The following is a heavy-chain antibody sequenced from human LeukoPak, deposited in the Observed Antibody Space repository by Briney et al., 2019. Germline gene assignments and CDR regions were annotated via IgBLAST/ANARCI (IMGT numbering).Heavy chain of an antibody. CDR1: GFTFSTSA. D-gene: IGHD6-13*01. CDR2: ISYDGSNK. J-gene: IGHJ4*02. CDR3: ATIGPGIAAAGGDY. V-gene: IGHV3-30-3*01. Sequence: GGSLRLSCAASGFTFSTSAMNWVRQAPGKGLEWVAVISYDGSNKYYADSVKGRFTISRDSSKNTLYLQMNSLRAEDTAVYYCATIGPGIAAAGGDYWGQGTLVTVSS.